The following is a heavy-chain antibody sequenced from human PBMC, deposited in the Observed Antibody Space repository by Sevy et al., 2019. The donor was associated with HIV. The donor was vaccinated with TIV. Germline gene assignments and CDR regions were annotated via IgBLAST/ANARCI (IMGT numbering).Heavy chain of an antibody. V-gene: IGHV3-9*03. CDR3: AKGADYDFWSGSLFDY. CDR2: ISWNSGSI. J-gene: IGHJ4*02. D-gene: IGHD3-3*01. Sequence: GGSLRLSCAASGFTFDDYAMHWVRQAPGKGLEWVSGISWNSGSIGYAHSVKGRFTISRDNAKNSLYLQMNSLRAEDMALYYCAKGADYDFWSGSLFDYWGQGTLVTVSS. CDR1: GFTFDDYA.